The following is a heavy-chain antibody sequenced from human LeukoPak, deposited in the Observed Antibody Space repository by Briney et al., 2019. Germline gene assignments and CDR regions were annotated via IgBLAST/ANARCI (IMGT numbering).Heavy chain of an antibody. V-gene: IGHV3-30-3*01. J-gene: IGHJ4*02. CDR2: ISYDGTNK. CDR3: AREAAAYCSGDCWVDY. CDR1: GFTFSTYA. D-gene: IGHD2-21*02. Sequence: PGRSLRLSCSASGFTFSTYAMHWVRQAPGKGLEWVAVISYDGTNKYYADSVKGRFSVSRDNSKNTLYLQMNSLRPEDTAIYYCAREAAAYCSGDCWVDYWGQGTLVTVSS.